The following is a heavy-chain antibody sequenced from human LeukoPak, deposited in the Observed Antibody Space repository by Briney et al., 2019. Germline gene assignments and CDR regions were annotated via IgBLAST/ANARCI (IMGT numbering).Heavy chain of an antibody. Sequence: EASVKVSCKASGFTFTSYGISWVRQAPGQGLEWMGWISAYNGNTNYAQKLQGRVTMTTDTSTSTAYMEPRSLRSDDTAVYYCARAGDSWSGYERLVDYWGQGTLVTVSS. CDR2: ISAYNGNT. CDR3: ARAGDSWSGYERLVDY. D-gene: IGHD3-3*01. CDR1: GFTFTSYG. J-gene: IGHJ4*02. V-gene: IGHV1-18*01.